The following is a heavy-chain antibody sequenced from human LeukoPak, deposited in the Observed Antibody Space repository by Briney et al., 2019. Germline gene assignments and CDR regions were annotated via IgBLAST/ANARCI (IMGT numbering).Heavy chain of an antibody. Sequence: GGSLRLSCAASGFTFSGYAMHWVRQAPGKGLEWLTVISTDGNDKHYADSVKGRFTISRDNSKNTLYLQMNSLRAEDTAVYYCARTPGIAAAGIDYWGQGTLVTVSS. CDR1: GFTFSGYA. D-gene: IGHD6-13*01. CDR2: ISTDGNDK. J-gene: IGHJ4*02. CDR3: ARTPGIAAAGIDY. V-gene: IGHV3-30*04.